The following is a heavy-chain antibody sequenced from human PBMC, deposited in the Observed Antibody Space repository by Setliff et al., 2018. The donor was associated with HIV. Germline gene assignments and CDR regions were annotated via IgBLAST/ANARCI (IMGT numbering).Heavy chain of an antibody. Sequence: ASVKVSCKASGGTFSSYVINWVRQATGQGLEWMGWMNPDSGNTDYAQKFQGRVTMTRDTSISTAYMELSSLTSDDTAVYYCARGRFWGPHWGQGTLVTVSS. CDR1: GGTFSSYV. V-gene: IGHV1-8*02. D-gene: IGHD7-27*01. CDR3: ARGRFWGPH. J-gene: IGHJ4*02. CDR2: MNPDSGNT.